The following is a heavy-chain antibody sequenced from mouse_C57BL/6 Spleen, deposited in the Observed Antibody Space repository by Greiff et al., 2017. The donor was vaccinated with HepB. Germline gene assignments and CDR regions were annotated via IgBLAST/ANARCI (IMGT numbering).Heavy chain of an antibody. V-gene: IGHV1-59*01. Sequence: VQLQQPGAELVRPGTSVKLSCKASGYTFTSYWMHWVKQRPGQGLEWIGVIDPSDSYTNYNQKFKGKATLTVDTSSSTAYMQLSSLTSEDSAVYYCASPFYYGSSLYYAMDYWGQGTSVTVSS. CDR2: IDPSDSYT. CDR3: ASPFYYGSSLYYAMDY. J-gene: IGHJ4*01. D-gene: IGHD1-1*01. CDR1: GYTFTSYW.